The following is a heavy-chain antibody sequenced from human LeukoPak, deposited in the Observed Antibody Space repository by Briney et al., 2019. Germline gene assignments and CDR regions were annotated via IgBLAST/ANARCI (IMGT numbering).Heavy chain of an antibody. Sequence: SETLSLTCTVSGGSISSGDYYWSWIRQPPGKGLEWIAYIYPSGSTNYNPSLKSRVTISEDSYKDQFSLKLRSVTAADAAVYYCARQSNALYYGGFFDYWGQGVLVTVSS. V-gene: IGHV4-61*08. J-gene: IGHJ4*02. CDR1: GGSISSGDYY. CDR2: IYPSGST. D-gene: IGHD4-23*01. CDR3: ARQSNALYYGGFFDY.